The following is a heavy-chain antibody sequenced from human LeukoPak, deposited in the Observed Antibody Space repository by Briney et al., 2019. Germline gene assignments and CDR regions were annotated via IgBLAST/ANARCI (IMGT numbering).Heavy chain of an antibody. CDR1: GFTFSSYS. CDR3: ARDRCSSTSCHNWFDP. CDR2: ISSSSSYI. Sequence: GSLRLSCAASGFTFSSYSMTWVRQAPGKGLEWVSSISSSSSYIYYADSVKGRFTVSRDSAKNSLYLQMNSLRAEDTAVYYCARDRCSSTSCHNWFDPWGQGTLVTVSS. D-gene: IGHD2-2*01. J-gene: IGHJ5*02. V-gene: IGHV3-21*01.